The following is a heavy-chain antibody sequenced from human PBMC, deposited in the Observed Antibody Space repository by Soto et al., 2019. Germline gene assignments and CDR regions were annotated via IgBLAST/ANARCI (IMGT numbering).Heavy chain of an antibody. J-gene: IGHJ4*02. V-gene: IGHV3-30*04. CDR3: AREHFAVPPGFFHY. Sequence: QVQLVESGGGVVQPGRSLRLSCAASGFTFSNHAVHWVRQAPGKGLEWVAVISDDGRNTYYADSVKGRFTISRDNSKNTMDLQMNGLRTEDTAVYYCAREHFAVPPGFFHYLGQGTLITFSS. CDR2: ISDDGRNT. D-gene: IGHD3-10*01. CDR1: GFTFSNHA.